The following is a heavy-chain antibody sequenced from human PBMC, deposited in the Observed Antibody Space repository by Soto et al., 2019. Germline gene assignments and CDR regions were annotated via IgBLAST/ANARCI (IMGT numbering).Heavy chain of an antibody. CDR3: AKDIDRRRYFDWAPDY. Sequence: SETLSLTCTVSGGSISSAGDYLSWIRKHPGKGLEWIGYIYYSGSTYYNPSLKSRVTISVDTSKNQFSLKLSSVTAADTAVYYCAKDIDRRRYFDWAPDYWGQGTLVTVSS. CDR1: GGSISSAGDY. CDR2: IYYSGST. D-gene: IGHD3-9*01. V-gene: IGHV4-31*03. J-gene: IGHJ4*02.